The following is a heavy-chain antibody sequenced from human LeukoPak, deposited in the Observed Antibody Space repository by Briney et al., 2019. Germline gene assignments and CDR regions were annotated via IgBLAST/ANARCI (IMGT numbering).Heavy chain of an antibody. J-gene: IGHJ4*02. CDR2: ISSSSSYI. V-gene: IGHV3-21*01. CDR3: AKDRSDTDMVYVFDY. CDR1: GFTFSSYS. Sequence: PGGSLRLSCAASGFTFSSYSMNWVRQAPGKGLEWVSSISSSSSYIYYADSVKGRFTISRDNAKNSLYLQMNSLRAEDTAVYYCAKDRSDTDMVYVFDYWGQGTLVTVSS. D-gene: IGHD5-18*01.